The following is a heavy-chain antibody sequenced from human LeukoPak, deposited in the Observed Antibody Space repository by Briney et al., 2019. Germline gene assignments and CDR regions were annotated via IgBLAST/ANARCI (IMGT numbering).Heavy chain of an antibody. CDR3: ARTRLRFLEWLSFWFDP. CDR2: IYYSGST. Sequence: SETLSLTCTVSGGSISSYYWSWTRQPPGKGLEWIGYIYYSGSTNYNPSLKSRVTISVDTSKNQFSLKLSSVTAADTAVYYCARTRLRFLEWLSFWFDPWGQGTLVTVSS. V-gene: IGHV4-59*08. J-gene: IGHJ5*02. CDR1: GGSISSYY. D-gene: IGHD3-3*01.